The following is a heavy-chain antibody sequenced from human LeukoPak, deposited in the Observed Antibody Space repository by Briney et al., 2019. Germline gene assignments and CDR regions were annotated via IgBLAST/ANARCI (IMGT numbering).Heavy chain of an antibody. J-gene: IGHJ6*02. CDR2: ISAYNGNT. CDR3: AGFFYHGSPNYGYYYGMDV. D-gene: IGHD3-10*01. CDR1: GYTFNSYG. Sequence: ASVKVSCKASGYTFNSYGISWVRQAPGQGLEWMGRISAYNGNTKYAQSLQDRLTMTTDTSTSTAYMELRSLTSDDTAVYYCAGFFYHGSPNYGYYYGMDVWGQGTTVTVSS. V-gene: IGHV1-18*01.